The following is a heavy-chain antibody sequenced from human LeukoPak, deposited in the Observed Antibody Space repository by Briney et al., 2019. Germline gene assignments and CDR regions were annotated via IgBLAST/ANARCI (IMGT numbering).Heavy chain of an antibody. J-gene: IGHJ5*01. Sequence: GGSLRLSCAASGFTFSSYAMTWVRQAPGKGLEWVSSITTSGSIYYADSVKGRFTISRDNSKNTLYLQMSSLRAEDTALYYCAKAYGSGSYYNANWFDSWGQGTLVTVSS. CDR1: GFTFSSYA. CDR3: AKAYGSGSYYNANWFDS. CDR2: ITTSGSI. D-gene: IGHD3-10*01. V-gene: IGHV3-23*01.